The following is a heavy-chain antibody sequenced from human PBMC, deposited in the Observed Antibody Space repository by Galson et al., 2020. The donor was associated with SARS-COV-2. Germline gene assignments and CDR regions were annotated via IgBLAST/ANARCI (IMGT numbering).Heavy chain of an antibody. J-gene: IGHJ3*02. D-gene: IGHD4-17*01. CDR1: GGSFNSYG. CDR3: AKRNKKGYGDYVIDI. Sequence: SVKVSCKASGGSFNSYGISWVRQAPGQGLEWMGEIIPTLGIPNYAQKFQDRLSITAYKSTSTVYMDLSSLRSDDTADYYCAKRNKKGYGDYVIDIWGQGTMVTVSS. CDR2: IIPTLGIP. V-gene: IGHV1-69*10.